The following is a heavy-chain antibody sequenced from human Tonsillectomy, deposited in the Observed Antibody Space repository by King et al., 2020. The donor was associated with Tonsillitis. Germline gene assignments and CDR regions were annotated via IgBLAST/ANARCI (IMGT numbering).Heavy chain of an antibody. CDR1: GFTFSSYD. CDR3: AKEEPYCSGGSCYSGDAFDI. J-gene: IGHJ3*02. CDR2: ISYDGSNK. D-gene: IGHD2-15*01. V-gene: IGHV3-30*18. Sequence: VQLVESGGGVVQPGRSLRLSCAASGFTFSSYDMHWVRQAPGKGLEWVAVISYDGSNKYYADSVKGRFTISRDNSKNTLYLQRNSLRAEDTAVYYCAKEEPYCSGGSCYSGDAFDIWGQGTMVTVSS.